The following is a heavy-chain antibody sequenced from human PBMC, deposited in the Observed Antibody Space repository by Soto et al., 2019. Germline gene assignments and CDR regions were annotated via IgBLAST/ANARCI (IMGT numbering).Heavy chain of an antibody. J-gene: IGHJ6*03. CDR3: ARGRYSSSWVPRYMDV. D-gene: IGHD6-13*01. Sequence: SETLSLTCAVYGGSFIGYYWSWIRQPPGKGLEWIGEINHSGSTNYNPSLKSRVTISVDTSKNQFSLKLSSVTAADTAVYYCARGRYSSSWVPRYMDVWGKGTTVT. CDR1: GGSFIGYY. CDR2: INHSGST. V-gene: IGHV4-34*01.